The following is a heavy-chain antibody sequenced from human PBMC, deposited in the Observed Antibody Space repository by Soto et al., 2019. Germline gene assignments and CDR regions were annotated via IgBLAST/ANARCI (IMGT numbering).Heavy chain of an antibody. CDR1: GGSISSYY. V-gene: IGHV4-59*05. Sequence: PSETLSLTCTVSGGSISSYYWSWIRQPPGKGLEWIGSIYYSGSTYYNPSLKSRVTISVDTSKNQFSLKLSSVTAADTAVYYCARHTVRGFGELSTFDYWGQGTLVTVSS. D-gene: IGHD3-10*01. J-gene: IGHJ4*02. CDR2: IYYSGST. CDR3: ARHTVRGFGELSTFDY.